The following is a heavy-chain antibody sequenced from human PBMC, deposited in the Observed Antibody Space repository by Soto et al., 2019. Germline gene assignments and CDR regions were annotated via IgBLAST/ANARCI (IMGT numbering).Heavy chain of an antibody. V-gene: IGHV3-53*01. CDR2: IYSGGST. CDR3: ARDYDILTGAPNAFDI. J-gene: IGHJ3*02. Sequence: GGSLRLSCAASGFTVSSNYMSWVRQAPGKGLEWVPVIYSGGSTYYADSVKGRFTISRDNSKNTLYLQMNSLRAEDTAVYYCARDYDILTGAPNAFDIWGQGTMVTVS. CDR1: GFTVSSNY. D-gene: IGHD3-9*01.